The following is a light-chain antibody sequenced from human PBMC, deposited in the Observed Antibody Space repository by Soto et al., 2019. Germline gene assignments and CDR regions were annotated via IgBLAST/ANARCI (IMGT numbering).Light chain of an antibody. CDR2: GAS. CDR1: QSVSSK. V-gene: IGKV3-15*01. CDR3: QQYNNWPRT. Sequence: EIVMTQSPATLSVSPGERATLSCRASQSVSSKLGWYQQKPGQAPRLLIYGASIRATGIPARFSGRGSGTEFTRTISSLQSEDFAVYYCQQYNNWPRTFGPGTKVDIK. J-gene: IGKJ3*01.